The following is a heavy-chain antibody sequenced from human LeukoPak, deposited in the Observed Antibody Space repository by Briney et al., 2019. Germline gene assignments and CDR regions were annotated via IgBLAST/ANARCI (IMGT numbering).Heavy chain of an antibody. CDR1: GGSISNYY. D-gene: IGHD2-2*01. J-gene: IGHJ2*01. CDR3: ARGDAPRTLSWYFDL. Sequence: PSETLSLTCTVSGGSISNYYWSWIRQPPGKGLEWIGYIYYSGSVNSNPSLKSRVTISLDTSKNQFSLKLSSVAAADTAVYYCARGDAPRTLSWYFDLWGRGTLVTVSS. CDR2: IYYSGSV. V-gene: IGHV4-59*01.